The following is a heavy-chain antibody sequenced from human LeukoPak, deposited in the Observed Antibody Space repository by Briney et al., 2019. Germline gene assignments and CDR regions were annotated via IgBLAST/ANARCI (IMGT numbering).Heavy chain of an antibody. V-gene: IGHV3-64*04. D-gene: IGHD5-18*01. CDR3: SRQTGQLGFDY. CDR2: IHHNGDIT. Sequence: GGSLRLSCSASGFTLTWHVMHWVRQAPGKALEYVSFIHHNGDITSYADSVRGRFTVSRDNSKNTLFLQMNSLRAEDTAVYYCSRQTGQLGFDYWGQGTLVTVSP. CDR1: GFTLTWHV. J-gene: IGHJ4*02.